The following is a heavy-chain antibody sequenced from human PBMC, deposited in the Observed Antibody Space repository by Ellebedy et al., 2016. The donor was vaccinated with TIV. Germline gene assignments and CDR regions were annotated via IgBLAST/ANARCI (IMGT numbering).Heavy chain of an antibody. J-gene: IGHJ4*02. CDR1: GFTFRRFV. Sequence: GESLKISXAASGFTFRRFVMSWVRQAPGKGLEWVSYISSSSSGIYYAESVKGRFTISRDNAKNSLYLQMNSLRAEDTAVYYCARADYGDYDNYWGQGTLVTVSS. CDR2: ISSSSSGI. CDR3: ARADYGDYDNY. V-gene: IGHV3-48*04. D-gene: IGHD4-17*01.